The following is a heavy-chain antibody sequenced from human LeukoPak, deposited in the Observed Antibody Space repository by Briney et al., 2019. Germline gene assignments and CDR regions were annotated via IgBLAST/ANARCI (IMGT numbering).Heavy chain of an antibody. V-gene: IGHV4-59*01. D-gene: IGHD6-13*01. J-gene: IGHJ4*02. CDR2: FYHSGGT. CDR3: ARGASSSWYSLWKF. CDR1: GSSISSYY. Sequence: SETLSLTCNVSGSSISSYYWSWIRQRPGEGLEWIGYFYHSGGTNYNPSLKGRATISVGTSKNEVSLKLRSVTAADTAVYYCARGASSSWYSLWKFWGQGTLVTVSS.